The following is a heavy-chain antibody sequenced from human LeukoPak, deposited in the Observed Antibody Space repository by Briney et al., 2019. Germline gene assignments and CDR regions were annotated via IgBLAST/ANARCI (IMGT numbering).Heavy chain of an antibody. V-gene: IGHV3-33*01. D-gene: IGHD2-15*01. CDR2: IWYDASKE. Sequence: GRSLRLSCAPSVYTFRVYGMHWVRQAPRKGVWRVAAIWYDASKEYSADSVKGRFTISRDDSKSTLYLQMNSLRDEDTAVYYCASDPCSARCCPPWDWSQGTQVIVSS. CDR1: VYTFRVYG. CDR3: ASDPCSARCCPPWD. J-gene: IGHJ4*02.